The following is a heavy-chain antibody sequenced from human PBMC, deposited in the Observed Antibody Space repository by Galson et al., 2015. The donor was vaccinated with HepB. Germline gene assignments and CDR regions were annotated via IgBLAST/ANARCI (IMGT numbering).Heavy chain of an antibody. CDR3: ASLGEGGY. D-gene: IGHD3-16*01. J-gene: IGHJ4*02. CDR2: ISYDGSNK. Sequence: SLRLSCAASGFTFSSYAMHWVRQAPGKGLEWVAVISYDGSNKYYADSVKGRFTISRDNSKNTLYLQMNSLRAEDTAVYYCASLGEGGYWGQGTLVTVSS. CDR1: GFTFSSYA. V-gene: IGHV3-30-3*01.